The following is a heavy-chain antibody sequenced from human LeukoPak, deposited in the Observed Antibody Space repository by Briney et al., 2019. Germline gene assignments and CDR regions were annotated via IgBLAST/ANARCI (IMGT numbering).Heavy chain of an antibody. CDR3: AKSLWLDS. D-gene: IGHD2-21*01. CDR1: GFTFSSYA. CDR2: ISGSGTST. J-gene: IGHJ4*02. Sequence: PGGSLRLSCAASGFTFSSYAMNWVRQAPGKGLEWFSGISGSGTSTYYADSVKGRFTIYRDNSKNTLYLQMNSLKAEDTAEYYCAKSLWLDSWGQGTLVTVSS. V-gene: IGHV3-23*01.